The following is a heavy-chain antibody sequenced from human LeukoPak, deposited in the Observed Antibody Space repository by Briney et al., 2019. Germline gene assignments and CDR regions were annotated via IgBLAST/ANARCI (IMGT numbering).Heavy chain of an antibody. Sequence: PGGSLRLSCAASGFTFSSYAMSWVRQAPVKGLEWVSGISSSGSGGSTYYADSVKGRFTISRDNSKNTLYLQINSVRAEDTAVYYCARAYSSSWYDFWGQGTLVTVSS. CDR3: ARAYSSSWYDF. V-gene: IGHV3-23*01. CDR1: GFTFSSYA. J-gene: IGHJ5*01. CDR2: ISSSGSGGST. D-gene: IGHD6-13*01.